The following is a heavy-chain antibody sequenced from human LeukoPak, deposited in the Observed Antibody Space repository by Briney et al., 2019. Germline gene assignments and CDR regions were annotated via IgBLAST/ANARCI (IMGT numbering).Heavy chain of an antibody. CDR3: VTTEWFVEYADTLTFDY. Sequence: PGRSLRLSCAASGFTFSSYGMHWVRQAPGKGLEWVAVISYDGSNKYYADSVKGRFTISRDNSKNTLYLQMNSLRAEDTAVYYCVTTEWFVEYADTLTFDYWGQGTLVTVSS. V-gene: IGHV3-30*03. CDR2: ISYDGSNK. CDR1: GFTFSSYG. J-gene: IGHJ4*02. D-gene: IGHD3-10*01.